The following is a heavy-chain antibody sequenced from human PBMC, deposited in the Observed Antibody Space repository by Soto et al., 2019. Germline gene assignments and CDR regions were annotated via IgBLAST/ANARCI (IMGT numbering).Heavy chain of an antibody. D-gene: IGHD3-3*01. V-gene: IGHV4-34*01. CDR1: GGSFSGYY. Sequence: QVQLQQWGAGLLKPSETLSLTCAVYGGSFSGYYWRWIRQPPGKGLEGIGEINHSGSTNYNPSLKSRVTISVDTCKNQFSLKVSSVTAAETAVYYCARANYDFWSGYPPLYGMDVWGQGTTVTVSS. J-gene: IGHJ6*02. CDR3: ARANYDFWSGYPPLYGMDV. CDR2: INHSGST.